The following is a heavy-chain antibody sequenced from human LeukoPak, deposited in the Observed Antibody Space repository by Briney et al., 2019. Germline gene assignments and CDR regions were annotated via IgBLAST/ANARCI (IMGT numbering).Heavy chain of an antibody. J-gene: IGHJ4*02. V-gene: IGHV4-59*01. Sequence: SETLSLTCTVSGGSINSYYWSWIRQPPGKGLEWIGYIYYSGSTNYNPSLKSRVTISVDTSKNQFSLKLSSVTAADTAVYYCARDDSAMADYWGQGTLVTDSS. D-gene: IGHD5-18*01. CDR3: ARDDSAMADY. CDR2: IYYSGST. CDR1: GGSINSYY.